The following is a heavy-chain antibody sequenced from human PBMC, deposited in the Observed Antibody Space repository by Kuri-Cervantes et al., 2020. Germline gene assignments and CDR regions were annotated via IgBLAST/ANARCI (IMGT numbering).Heavy chain of an antibody. CDR1: GYTFTSYG. CDR3: ARDSVGMCDLGYCSLGP. J-gene: IGHJ5*02. Sequence: ASVKVSCKASGYTFTSYGISWVRQAPGQGLEWMGWISAYNGNTNYAQKFQGRVTITADESTSTAYMELSSLRSEDTAVYYCARDSVGMCDLGYCSLGPWGQGTLVTVSS. D-gene: IGHD2-15*01. V-gene: IGHV1-18*01. CDR2: ISAYNGNT.